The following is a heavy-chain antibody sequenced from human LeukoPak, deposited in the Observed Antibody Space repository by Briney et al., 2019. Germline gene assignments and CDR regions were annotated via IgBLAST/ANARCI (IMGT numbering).Heavy chain of an antibody. Sequence: PGGSLRHSCAASGSTVSSNYMSWVRQAPGKGLEWVSVIYSGGSTYYADSVKGRFTISRDNSKNTLYLQMNSLRAEDTAVYYCARVKDYGDYGFDYWGQGTLVTVSS. V-gene: IGHV3-53*01. D-gene: IGHD4-17*01. CDR2: IYSGGST. CDR3: ARVKDYGDYGFDY. CDR1: GSTVSSNY. J-gene: IGHJ4*02.